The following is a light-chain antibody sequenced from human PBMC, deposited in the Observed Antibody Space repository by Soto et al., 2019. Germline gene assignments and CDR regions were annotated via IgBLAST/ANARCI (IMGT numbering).Light chain of an antibody. CDR3: SSYTSSSTPVV. CDR2: EVN. V-gene: IGLV2-14*01. J-gene: IGLJ2*01. Sequence: QSALTQPASVSGSPGQSITISCTGTSSDVGGYNYVSWYQQHPGKAPKLMIYEVNNRPSGVSNRFSGSKSGNTASLTIAWLQAEDEADYYCSSYTSSSTPVVFGGGTKLTVL. CDR1: SSDVGGYNY.